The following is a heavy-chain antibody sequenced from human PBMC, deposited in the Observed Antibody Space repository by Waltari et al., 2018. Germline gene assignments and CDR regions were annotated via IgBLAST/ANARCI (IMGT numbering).Heavy chain of an antibody. CDR2: INHSGST. D-gene: IGHD3-10*01. J-gene: IGHJ4*02. V-gene: IGHV4-34*01. CDR3: ARGVNTIQLWFGRITMVRGPFDY. CDR1: GGSFSGYH. Sequence: QVQLQQWGAGLLKPSETLSHTCAVSGGSFSGYHWSWIRQPPGKGREWVGEINHSGSTNYNPSLKSRVTISVDTSKNQFSLKLSSVTAADTAVYYCARGVNTIQLWFGRITMVRGPFDYWGQGTLVTVSS.